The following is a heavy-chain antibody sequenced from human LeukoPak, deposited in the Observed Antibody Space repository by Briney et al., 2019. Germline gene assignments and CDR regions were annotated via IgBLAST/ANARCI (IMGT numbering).Heavy chain of an antibody. V-gene: IGHV3-7*01. J-gene: IGHJ4*02. Sequence: GGSLRLSCAVSGFTFNSYWMSWVRQAPGKGLEWVANIKQDGSEKYYVGSVKGRFTISRDNAKNSLYLQMNSLRAEDTAVYYCARELLGHGYNSGDFDYWGQGTLVTVSS. D-gene: IGHD5-24*01. CDR2: IKQDGSEK. CDR1: GFTFNSYW. CDR3: ARELLGHGYNSGDFDY.